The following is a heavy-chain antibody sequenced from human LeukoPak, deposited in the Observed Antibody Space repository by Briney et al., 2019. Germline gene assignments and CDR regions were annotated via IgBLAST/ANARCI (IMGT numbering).Heavy chain of an antibody. Sequence: PGGSLRLSCAASGFTFSFYGMHWVRQAPAKGLEWVAFIRYDGSNKYFADSVKGRFTISRDNAKNSLYLQMNSLRAEDTAVYYCARGKAKSTMVRGVMGAFDIWGQGTMVTVSS. J-gene: IGHJ3*02. V-gene: IGHV3-30*02. D-gene: IGHD3-10*01. CDR2: IRYDGSNK. CDR3: ARGKAKSTMVRGVMGAFDI. CDR1: GFTFSFYG.